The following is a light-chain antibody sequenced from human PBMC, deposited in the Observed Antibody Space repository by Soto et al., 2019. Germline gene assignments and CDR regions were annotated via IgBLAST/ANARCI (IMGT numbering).Light chain of an antibody. CDR1: SSDVGGYNY. J-gene: IGLJ3*02. CDR3: NSYTSTSTWV. CDR2: DVS. Sequence: HSALTQPASVSGSPGQSITISCTGSSSDVGGYNYVSWYQQHPGKAPKLIIYDVSNRPSGVSNRFSGSKSGNTASLTISGLQAEDEADYYCNSYTSTSTWVFGGGTKLTVL. V-gene: IGLV2-14*01.